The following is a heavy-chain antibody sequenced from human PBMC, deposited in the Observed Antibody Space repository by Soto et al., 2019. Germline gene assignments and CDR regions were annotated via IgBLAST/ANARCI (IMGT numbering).Heavy chain of an antibody. D-gene: IGHD1-7*01. Sequence: SVKVSCKASGGTFSSYAISWVRQAPGQGLEWMGGIIPIFGTANYAQKFQGRVTITADESTSTAYMELSSLRSEDTAVYYCARDITGTSYFDYWGQGTLVTVSS. J-gene: IGHJ4*02. CDR1: GGTFSSYA. V-gene: IGHV1-69*13. CDR2: IIPIFGTA. CDR3: ARDITGTSYFDY.